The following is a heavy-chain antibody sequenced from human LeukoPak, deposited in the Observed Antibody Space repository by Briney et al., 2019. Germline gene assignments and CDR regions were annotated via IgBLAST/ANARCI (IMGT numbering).Heavy chain of an antibody. V-gene: IGHV1-69*04. CDR3: ARDRSLGYSYGLGGGFDI. CDR1: GGSFSRYV. CDR2: SIPVHDVA. J-gene: IGHJ3*02. Sequence: ASVKVSCKASGGSFSRYVISWVRQAPGQGLEWMGRSIPVHDVADYALTFQGRLTITADKSTRTAYMELSRLRSDDTAVYYCARDRSLGYSYGLGGGFDIWGQGTMVTVSS. D-gene: IGHD5-18*01.